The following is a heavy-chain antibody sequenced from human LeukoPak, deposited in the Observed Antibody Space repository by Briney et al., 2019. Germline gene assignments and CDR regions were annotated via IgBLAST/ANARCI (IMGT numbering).Heavy chain of an antibody. J-gene: IGHJ6*02. CDR1: GFTFSSYG. D-gene: IGHD2-2*01. Sequence: GGSLRLSCAASGFTFSSYGMHWVRQAPGKGLEWVAVISYGGSNKYYAASVKGRFTISTDNSKNTLYLQMNSLGADDAAVYYCASPLLGYWSSTSCFNYYYYGMDVWGQGTTVTVSS. V-gene: IGHV3-30*03. CDR2: ISYGGSNK. CDR3: ASPLLGYWSSTSCFNYYYYGMDV.